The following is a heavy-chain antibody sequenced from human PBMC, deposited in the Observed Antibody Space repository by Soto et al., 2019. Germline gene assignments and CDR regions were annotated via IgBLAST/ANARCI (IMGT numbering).Heavy chain of an antibody. D-gene: IGHD5-18*01. CDR1: GGSFTYT. CDR3: ARLHSHGTYGMDV. Sequence: ASVKVSCKASGGSFTYTLSWVRQAPGQGLEWMGGIIPIFGTANYAQKFQGRVTITADESTKTAYMELSTLRSEDTAVYYCARLHSHGTYGMDVWGQGTTVTVSS. V-gene: IGHV1-69*13. J-gene: IGHJ6*02. CDR2: IIPIFGTA.